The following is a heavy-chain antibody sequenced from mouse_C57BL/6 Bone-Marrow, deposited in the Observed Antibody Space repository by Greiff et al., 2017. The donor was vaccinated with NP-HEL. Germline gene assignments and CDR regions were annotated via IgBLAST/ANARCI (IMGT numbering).Heavy chain of an antibody. CDR2: ISTYYGDA. J-gene: IGHJ2*01. Sequence: QVQLQQSGPELVRPGVSVKISCKGSGYTFTDYAMHWVKQSHAKSPEWIGVISTYYGDASYNQKFKDKAIMTVDKSSSTAYMELARLTSEDSAVYYCASDYYGSNPYFDYWGQGTTLTVSS. CDR3: ASDYYGSNPYFDY. D-gene: IGHD1-1*01. CDR1: GYTFTDYA. V-gene: IGHV1-67*01.